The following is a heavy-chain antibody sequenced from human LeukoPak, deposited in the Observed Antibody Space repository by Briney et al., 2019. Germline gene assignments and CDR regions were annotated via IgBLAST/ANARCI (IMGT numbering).Heavy chain of an antibody. CDR2: ISGSGDST. CDR1: GFTFSSYA. CDR3: AKDYCSSTSCYDALANWFDP. V-gene: IGHV3-23*01. Sequence: PGGSLRLSCAASGFTFSSYAMSWVRQAPGKGLEWASAISGSGDSTFYADSVKGRFTISRDNSKNTLYLQMNSLRAEDTAIYYCAKDYCSSTSCYDALANWFDPWGQGTLVIVSS. D-gene: IGHD2-2*01. J-gene: IGHJ5*02.